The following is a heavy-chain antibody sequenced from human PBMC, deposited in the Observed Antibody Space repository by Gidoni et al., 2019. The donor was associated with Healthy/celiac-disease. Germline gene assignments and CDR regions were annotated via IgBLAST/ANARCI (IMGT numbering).Heavy chain of an antibody. CDR3: ARDRPDWGSYPQLL. Sequence: HVQLVHSGAEVKKPGASVKVSCQASGSTFTSYGISWVRQAPGQGLEWIGWIIAYNGNTNYAQKLQGRVTMTTDTSTSTAYMELRSLRSDDTAVYYCARDRPDWGSYPQLLWGQGTMVTVSS. D-gene: IGHD3-16*02. J-gene: IGHJ3*01. CDR1: GSTFTSYG. CDR2: IIAYNGNT. V-gene: IGHV1-18*01.